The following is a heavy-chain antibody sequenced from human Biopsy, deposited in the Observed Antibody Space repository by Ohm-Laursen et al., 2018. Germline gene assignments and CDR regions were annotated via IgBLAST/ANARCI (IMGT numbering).Heavy chain of an antibody. J-gene: IGHJ4*02. D-gene: IGHD1/OR15-1a*01. CDR1: GFSFENYV. CDR3: AREGFGTTADY. CDR2: IRSSGYGGTA. Sequence: SLRLSCAASGFSFENYVMKWFRQGPGKGLEWVGLIRSSGYGGTADYAASVKGRFTISRDDSKSFAYLQMTSLRTEDTAVYFCAREGFGTTADYWGQGILVTVSS. V-gene: IGHV3-49*03.